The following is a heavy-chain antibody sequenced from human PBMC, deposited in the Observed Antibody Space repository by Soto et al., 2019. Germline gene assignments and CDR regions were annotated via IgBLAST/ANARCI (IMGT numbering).Heavy chain of an antibody. J-gene: IGHJ4*02. Sequence: GGSRRRSWAASGFTYTSYIMNWVRQAPGKGLEWVSSISITTNYIYYGDSMKGRFTISRDNAKNSRYLEMNSLRAEDTAVYYCARESEDLTSNFDYWGQGTLVTVSS. CDR1: GFTYTSYI. V-gene: IGHV3-21*06. CDR2: ISITTNYI. CDR3: ARESEDLTSNFDY.